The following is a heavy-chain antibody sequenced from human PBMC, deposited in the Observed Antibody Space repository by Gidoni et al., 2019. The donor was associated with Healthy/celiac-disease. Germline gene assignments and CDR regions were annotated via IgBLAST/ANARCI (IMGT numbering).Heavy chain of an antibody. CDR2: IYSGGST. J-gene: IGHJ4*02. CDR3: ARDEKGSSSDY. CDR1: GFTVSRNY. D-gene: IGHD6-6*01. V-gene: IGHV3-53*02. Sequence: EVQLVETGGGLIQPGGSLRLSCAASGFTVSRNYMSWVRQAPGKGLEWVSVIYSGGSTYYADSVKGRFTISRDNSKNTLYLQMNSLRAEDTAVYYCARDEKGSSSDYWGQGTLVTVSS.